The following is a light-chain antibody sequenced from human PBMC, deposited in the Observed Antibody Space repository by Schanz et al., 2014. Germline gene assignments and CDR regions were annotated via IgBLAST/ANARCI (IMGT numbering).Light chain of an antibody. CDR1: SSDVGTYNY. CDR3: SSYTSSRTIA. Sequence: QSALTQPRSVSGSPGQSVTISCTGTSSDVGTYNYVSWYQQHPGKAPKVMIYDVRKRPSGVPDRFSGSKSGNTASLTISGLQAEDEADYYCSSYTSSRTIAFGGGTQLTVL. J-gene: IGLJ3*02. CDR2: DVR. V-gene: IGLV2-11*01.